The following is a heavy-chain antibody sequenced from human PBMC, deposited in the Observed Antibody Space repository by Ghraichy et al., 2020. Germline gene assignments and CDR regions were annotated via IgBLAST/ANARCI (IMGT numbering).Heavy chain of an antibody. CDR2: IHHSGST. CDR3: AGPLAVIRYFDL. Sequence: SETLSPTCTVSGGSISSSNYYWGWIRQPPGKGLEWIGSIHHSGSTYYNPSLASRVTISVDKSKNQFSLQLTSVPAADTAVYYCAGPLAVIRYFDLWGRGTLVTVSP. V-gene: IGHV4-39*01. D-gene: IGHD4-23*01. CDR1: GGSISSSNYY. J-gene: IGHJ2*01.